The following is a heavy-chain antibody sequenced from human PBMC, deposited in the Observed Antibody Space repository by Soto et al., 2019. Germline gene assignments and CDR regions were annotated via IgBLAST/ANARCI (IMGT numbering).Heavy chain of an antibody. CDR3: ARDKSPYSSGWHNRHFDS. D-gene: IGHD6-19*01. V-gene: IGHV3-30-3*01. Sequence: QVQLVESGGGVVQPGRSLRLSCAASGFTFSSYAMHWVRQAPGKGLEWVAVISYDGSNKYYADSVKGRFTISRDNSKNTLYLQMNSLRAADTAVYYCARDKSPYSSGWHNRHFDSWGQGSLVIVSS. J-gene: IGHJ4*02. CDR2: ISYDGSNK. CDR1: GFTFSSYA.